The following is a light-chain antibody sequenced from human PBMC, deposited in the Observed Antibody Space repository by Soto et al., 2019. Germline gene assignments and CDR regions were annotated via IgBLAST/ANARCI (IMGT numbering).Light chain of an antibody. Sequence: DIVMTQSPDSLAVSLGERATINCKSSQSVLYSSNNKTYLAWYQQKSGQPPKLLIYWASTRESGVPDRFSGSGSGTDFALTINSLQAEDVAVYYCQQYFTAPRTFGQGTKVEIK. CDR1: QSVLYSSNNKTY. V-gene: IGKV4-1*01. CDR3: QQYFTAPRT. J-gene: IGKJ1*01. CDR2: WAS.